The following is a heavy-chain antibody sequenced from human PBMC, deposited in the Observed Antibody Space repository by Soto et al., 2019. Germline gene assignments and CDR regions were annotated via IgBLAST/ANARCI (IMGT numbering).Heavy chain of an antibody. CDR2: IWYDGSNK. J-gene: IGHJ3*02. CDR3: SRDFADSSATGAFDI. D-gene: IGHD6-25*01. V-gene: IGHV3-33*01. Sequence: GGSLRLSCAASGFTFSSYGMHWVRQAPGKGLEWVAVIWYDGSNKYYADSVKGRFTISRDNSKNTLYLQMNSLRAEDTAVYYCSRDFADSSATGAFDIWGQGTMVTVSS. CDR1: GFTFSSYG.